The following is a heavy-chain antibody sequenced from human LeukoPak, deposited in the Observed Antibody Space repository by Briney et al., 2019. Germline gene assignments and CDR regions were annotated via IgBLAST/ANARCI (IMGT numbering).Heavy chain of an antibody. CDR3: VRRSGLERPFDY. CDR2: IYYSGST. J-gene: IGHJ4*02. D-gene: IGHD1-1*01. Sequence: SETLSLTCTVSGGSISSYYWSWIRQPPGKGLEWIGYIYYSGSTNYNPSLTSRVTISVDTSKNQFSLKLSSVTAADTAVYYCVRRSGLERPFDYWGQGTLVTVSS. V-gene: IGHV4-59*08. CDR1: GGSISSYY.